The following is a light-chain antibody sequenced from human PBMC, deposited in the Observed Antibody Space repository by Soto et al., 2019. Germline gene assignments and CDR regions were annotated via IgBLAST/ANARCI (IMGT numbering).Light chain of an antibody. V-gene: IGLV2-8*01. Sequence: QSVLTQPPSPSGSPGQSVAISCTGTSSDVGGQNYVSWYQQHPGKAPKLIIYAVTERPSGVPDRFSGSKSGNTASLTVSGLQTEDEADYYCSSHAGNNNYVFGTGTKVTV. CDR1: SSDVGGQNY. CDR3: SSHAGNNNYV. J-gene: IGLJ1*01. CDR2: AVT.